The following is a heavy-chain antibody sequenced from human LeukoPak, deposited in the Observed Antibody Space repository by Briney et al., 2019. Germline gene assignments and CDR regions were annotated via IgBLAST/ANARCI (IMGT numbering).Heavy chain of an antibody. V-gene: IGHV4-38-2*02. Sequence: PSETLSLTCTVSGYSITSGYYWGWIRQPPGKGLEWIGEINHSGSTNYNPSLKSRVTISVDTSKNQFSLKLSSVTAADTAVYYCASGVLYSSGFYYFDYWGQGTLVTVSS. CDR3: ASGVLYSSGFYYFDY. D-gene: IGHD6-19*01. CDR1: GYSITSGYY. J-gene: IGHJ4*02. CDR2: INHSGST.